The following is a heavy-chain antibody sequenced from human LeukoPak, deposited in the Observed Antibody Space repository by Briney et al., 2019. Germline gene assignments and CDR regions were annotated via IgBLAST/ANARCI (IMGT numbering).Heavy chain of an antibody. D-gene: IGHD2-15*01. J-gene: IGHJ4*02. CDR1: GFTFSSYG. CDR2: ISYDGSNK. V-gene: IGHV3-30*18. CDR3: AKAPVGVAALSY. Sequence: GRSLRLSCAASGFTFSSYGMHWVRQAPGKGLEWVAVISYDGSNKYYADSVKGRFTISRDNSKNTLYLQMNSLRAEDTAVYYCAKAPVGVAALSYWGQGTLVTVSS.